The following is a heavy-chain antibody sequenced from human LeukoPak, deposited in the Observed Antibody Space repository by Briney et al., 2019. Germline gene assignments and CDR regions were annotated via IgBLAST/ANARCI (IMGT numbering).Heavy chain of an antibody. CDR2: ISDGGSNT. V-gene: IGHV3-23*01. CDR3: AKKWGGYDSPFNY. J-gene: IGHJ4*02. Sequence: GGSLRLSCSASGFTFRNYAMSWVRQAPGKGLEWVSVISDGGSNTYYADSVKGRFTISRDNSQNTLYLQMDSLRAEDTAVYYCAKKWGGYDSPFNYWGQGTLVTVSS. CDR1: GFTFRNYA. D-gene: IGHD5-12*01.